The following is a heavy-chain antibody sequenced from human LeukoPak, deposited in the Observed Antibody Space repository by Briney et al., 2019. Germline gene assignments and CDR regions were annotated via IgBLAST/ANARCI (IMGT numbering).Heavy chain of an antibody. CDR2: IIPIFGTA. V-gene: IGHV1-69*01. D-gene: IGHD3-3*01. Sequence: TVKVSCKASGGTFSSYAISWVRQAPGQGLEWMGGIIPIFGTANYAQKFQGRVTITADESTSTAYMELSSLRSEDTAVYYCARAGRITIFGVVNENWFDPWGQGTLVTVSS. J-gene: IGHJ5*02. CDR3: ARAGRITIFGVVNENWFDP. CDR1: GGTFSSYA.